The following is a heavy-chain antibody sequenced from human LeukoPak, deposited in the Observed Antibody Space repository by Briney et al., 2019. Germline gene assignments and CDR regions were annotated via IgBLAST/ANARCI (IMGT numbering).Heavy chain of an antibody. CDR3: ASIMVVTAADPSDAFDI. J-gene: IGHJ3*02. CDR1: GGSISSYY. D-gene: IGHD2-21*02. V-gene: IGHV4-4*07. Sequence: SETLSLTCTVSGGSISSYYWSWIRQPAGKGLEWIGRIYTSGSTNYNPSLKSRVTMSVDTSKNQFSLKLSSVTAADTAVYYCASIMVVTAADPSDAFDIWGQGTMVTVSS. CDR2: IYTSGST.